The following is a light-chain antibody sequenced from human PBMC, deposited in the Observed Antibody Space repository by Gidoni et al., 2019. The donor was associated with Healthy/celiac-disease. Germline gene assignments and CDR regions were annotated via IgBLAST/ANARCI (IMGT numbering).Light chain of an antibody. CDR2: DVC. J-gene: IGLJ3*02. CDR3: CSYAGSYTWV. V-gene: IGLV2-11*01. Sequence: QSALTQPRSASASPGPSVTISCTGTSRDVGGYNYVSWYQQHPGKAPKLMIYDVCTRPAGVPDRFSGSKSGNAASLAISGLQAEDEADYYCCSYAGSYTWVFGGGTKLTVL. CDR1: SRDVGGYNY.